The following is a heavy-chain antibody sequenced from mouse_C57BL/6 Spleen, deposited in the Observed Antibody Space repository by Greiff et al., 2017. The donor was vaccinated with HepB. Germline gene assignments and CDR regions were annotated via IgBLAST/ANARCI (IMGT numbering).Heavy chain of an antibody. J-gene: IGHJ1*03. D-gene: IGHD1-1*01. Sequence: VQLQQSGPELVKPGASVKISCKASGYTFTDYYMNWVKQSHGKSLEWIGDINPNNGGTSYNQKFKGKATLTVDKSSSTAYMELRILTSEDSAVYYCARETVVANWCFDVWGTGTTVIVSS. CDR2: INPNNGGT. CDR1: GYTFTDYY. CDR3: ARETVVANWCFDV. V-gene: IGHV1-26*01.